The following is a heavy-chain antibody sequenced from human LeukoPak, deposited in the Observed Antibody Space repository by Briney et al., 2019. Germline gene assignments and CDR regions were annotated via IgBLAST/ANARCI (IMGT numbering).Heavy chain of an antibody. J-gene: IGHJ6*02. V-gene: IGHV3-30*03. CDR2: ISYDGSNK. CDR1: GFTFSNYG. Sequence: PGRSLRLSCAASGFTFSNYGMHWVRQAPGKGLEWVGVISYDGSNKYYADSVKGRFNISRDKSKNTLDLQMNNLRTEDTAVYYCARDFRDMSCTRTTCYEMGFYFGMDVWGQGTTVTVSS. D-gene: IGHD2-2*01. CDR3: ARDFRDMSCTRTTCYEMGFYFGMDV.